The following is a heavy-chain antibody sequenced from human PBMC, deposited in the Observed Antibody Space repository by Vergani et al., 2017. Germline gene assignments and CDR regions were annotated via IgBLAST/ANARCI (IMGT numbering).Heavy chain of an antibody. J-gene: IGHJ6*02. V-gene: IGHV4-39*07. CDR1: GGSISSSSYY. CDR3: ARLRKSYRVATEFYYYYGMDV. Sequence: QLQLQESGPGLVKPSETLSLTCTVSGGSISSSSYYWGWIRQPPGKGLEWIGSIYYSGSTYYNPSLKSRVTISVDTSKNQFSLKLSSVTAADTAVYYCARLRKSYRVATEFYYYYGMDVWGQGTTVTVSS. D-gene: IGHD5-12*01. CDR2: IYYSGST.